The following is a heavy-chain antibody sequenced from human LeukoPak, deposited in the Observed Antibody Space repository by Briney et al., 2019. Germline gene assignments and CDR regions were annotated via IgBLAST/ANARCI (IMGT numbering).Heavy chain of an antibody. Sequence: PGGSLRLSCAASGFTFSNAWMSWVRQAPGKGLEWVSAISGSGGSTYYADSVKGRFTISRDNSKNTLYLQMNSLRAEDTAVYYCAKHYWNYGPEYYFDYWRQGTLVTVSS. J-gene: IGHJ4*02. V-gene: IGHV3-23*01. CDR3: AKHYWNYGPEYYFDY. CDR2: ISGSGGST. D-gene: IGHD1-7*01. CDR1: GFTFSNAW.